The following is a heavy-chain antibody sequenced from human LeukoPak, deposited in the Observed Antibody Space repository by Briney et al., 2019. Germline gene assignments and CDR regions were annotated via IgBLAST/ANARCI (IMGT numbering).Heavy chain of an antibody. Sequence: ASVKVSYKASGYTFTGYYMHWVRQAPGQGLEWMGWINPNSGGTNYAQKFQGWVTMTRDTSISTAYMELSRLRSDDTAVYYCARDPGCSSTSCYRDWYFDLWGRGTLVTVSS. V-gene: IGHV1-2*04. J-gene: IGHJ2*01. CDR3: ARDPGCSSTSCYRDWYFDL. CDR2: INPNSGGT. D-gene: IGHD2-2*01. CDR1: GYTFTGYY.